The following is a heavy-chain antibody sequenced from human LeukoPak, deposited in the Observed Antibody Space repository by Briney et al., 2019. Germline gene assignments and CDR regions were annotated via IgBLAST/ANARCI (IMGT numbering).Heavy chain of an antibody. CDR1: AYSISSGYY. Sequence: SETLSLTCAVSAYSISSGYYWGWIRQPPGKGLEWIGSFYHSGSTYYNPSLKSRVTISVDTSKNQFSLKLSSVTAADTAVYYCARGPRVGATCAFDIWGQGTMVTVSS. CDR2: FYHSGST. V-gene: IGHV4-38-2*01. D-gene: IGHD1-26*01. J-gene: IGHJ3*02. CDR3: ARGPRVGATCAFDI.